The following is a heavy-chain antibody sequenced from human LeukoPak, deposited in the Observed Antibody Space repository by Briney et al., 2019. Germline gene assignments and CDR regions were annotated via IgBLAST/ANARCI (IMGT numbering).Heavy chain of an antibody. V-gene: IGHV3-48*03. J-gene: IGHJ3*02. CDR2: ISSSGSTI. Sequence: GGSLRLSCAASGFTFSSYEMNWVRQAPGKGLEWVSYISSSGSTIYYADSVKGRFTISRDNAKNSLYLQMNSLRAEDTAVYYCARSKYYDILTGYYMDAFDIWGQGTMVTVSS. D-gene: IGHD3-9*01. CDR1: GFTFSSYE. CDR3: ARSKYYDILTGYYMDAFDI.